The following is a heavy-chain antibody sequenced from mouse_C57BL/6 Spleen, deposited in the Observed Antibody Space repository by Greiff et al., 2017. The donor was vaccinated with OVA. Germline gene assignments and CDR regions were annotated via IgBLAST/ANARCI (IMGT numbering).Heavy chain of an antibody. D-gene: IGHD1-1*01. CDR2: INPSNGGT. J-gene: IGHJ1*03. Sequence: VKLQQPGTELVKPGASVKLSCKASGYTFTSYWMHWVKQRPGQGLEWIGNINPSNGGTNYNEKFKSKATLTVDKSSSTAYMQLSSLTSEDSAVYYCARGAITTSRYWYFDVWGTGTTVTVSS. V-gene: IGHV1-53*01. CDR1: GYTFTSYW. CDR3: ARGAITTSRYWYFDV.